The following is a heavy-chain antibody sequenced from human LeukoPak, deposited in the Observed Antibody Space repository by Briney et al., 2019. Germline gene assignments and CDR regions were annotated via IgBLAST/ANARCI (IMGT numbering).Heavy chain of an antibody. CDR2: IFYIGST. J-gene: IGHJ4*02. D-gene: IGHD3-10*01. V-gene: IGHV4-59*08. CDR3: ARHRTLGVVDY. Sequence: GSLRLSCAASGFTFRSYDMSWIRQPPGKGLEWIGYIFYIGSTNYDPSLKSRVTISVDTSKNQFSLKLNSVTAADTAVYYCARHRTLGVVDYWGQGTLVTVSS. CDR1: GFTFRSYD.